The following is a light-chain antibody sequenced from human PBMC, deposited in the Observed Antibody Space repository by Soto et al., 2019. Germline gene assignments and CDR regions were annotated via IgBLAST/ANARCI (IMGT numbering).Light chain of an antibody. CDR1: HSDIGAGYC. V-gene: IGLV1-40*01. J-gene: IGLJ2*01. CDR2: DTT. Sequence: QAVVTQPPSVTGAPGQRVTISCTGGHSDIGAGYCVHWYQQFPHSAPKLLIYDTTNRPSGVPDRFSGSRSGTSASLAITGLQAEDEADYYCQSFDSSRIGLLFGGGTKVTVL. CDR3: QSFDSSRIGLL.